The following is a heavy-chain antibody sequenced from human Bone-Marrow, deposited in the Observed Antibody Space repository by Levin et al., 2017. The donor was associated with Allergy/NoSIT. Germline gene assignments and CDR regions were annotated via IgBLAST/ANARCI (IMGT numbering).Heavy chain of an antibody. Sequence: GGSLRLSCAASGFTFSSYEMNWVRQAPGKGLEWVSYISSSGSTIYYADSVKGRFTISRDNAKNSLYLQMNSLRAEDTAVYYCARVELFGLLDYWGQGTLVTVSS. V-gene: IGHV3-48*03. CDR2: ISSSGSTI. J-gene: IGHJ4*02. CDR3: ARVELFGLLDY. D-gene: IGHD3-10*01. CDR1: GFTFSSYE.